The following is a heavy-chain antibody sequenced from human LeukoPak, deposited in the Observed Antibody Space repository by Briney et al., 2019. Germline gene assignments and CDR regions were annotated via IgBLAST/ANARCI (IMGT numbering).Heavy chain of an antibody. CDR2: ISTSTTYI. Sequence: GGSLRLSCAASGFSFGAYTMNWVRQAPGKGLEWVSSISTSTTYIYYTDSVKGRFTISRDNAKHSLYLQMNSLRAEDTAVYYCARDYDFWSGYYYMDVWGKGATVTVSS. J-gene: IGHJ6*03. D-gene: IGHD3-3*01. CDR3: ARDYDFWSGYYYMDV. V-gene: IGHV3-21*01. CDR1: GFSFGAYT.